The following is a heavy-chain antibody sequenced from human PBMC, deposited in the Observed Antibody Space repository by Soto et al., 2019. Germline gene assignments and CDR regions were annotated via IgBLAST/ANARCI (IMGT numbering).Heavy chain of an antibody. Sequence: EVQLVESGGGLVKPGGSLRLSCAASGFTFSNAWMNWVRQAPGKGLEWVGRIKSKTDGGTTDYAAPVKGRFTISRDDSKNTLYLQMNSLKTEDTAVYYCTTDRTSSGYYYLGDANDYWGQGTLVTVSS. CDR1: GFTFSNAW. J-gene: IGHJ4*02. CDR3: TTDRTSSGYYYLGDANDY. V-gene: IGHV3-15*07. CDR2: IKSKTDGGTT. D-gene: IGHD3-22*01.